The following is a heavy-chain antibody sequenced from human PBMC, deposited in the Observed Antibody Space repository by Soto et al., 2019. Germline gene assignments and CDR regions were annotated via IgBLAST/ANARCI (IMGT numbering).Heavy chain of an antibody. D-gene: IGHD4-17*01. Sequence: QVQLVQSGAEVKKPGASVKVSCKASGYTFTSYYMHWVRQAPGQGLEWMGIINPSGGSTSYAQKFQGRVTMTRDTSTSTVYMELSSLRSEDTAVYYCARDSWVVGHTTENAFDYWGQGTLVTVSS. V-gene: IGHV1-46*03. CDR1: GYTFTSYY. CDR2: INPSGGST. J-gene: IGHJ4*02. CDR3: ARDSWVVGHTTENAFDY.